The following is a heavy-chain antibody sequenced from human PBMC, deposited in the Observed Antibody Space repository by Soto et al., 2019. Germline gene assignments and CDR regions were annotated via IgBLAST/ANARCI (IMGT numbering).Heavy chain of an antibody. Sequence: ASVKVSFKASGYTFTSYAMHWVRQAPGQRLEWMGWINAGKDNTKYSQKFQGRVTITRDTSASTVYMELSSLSSEDTAVYYCARVGHYYYGMDVWGQGTTVTVSS. CDR1: GYTFTSYA. D-gene: IGHD3-3*01. CDR2: INAGKDNT. V-gene: IGHV1-3*01. J-gene: IGHJ6*02. CDR3: ARVGHYYYGMDV.